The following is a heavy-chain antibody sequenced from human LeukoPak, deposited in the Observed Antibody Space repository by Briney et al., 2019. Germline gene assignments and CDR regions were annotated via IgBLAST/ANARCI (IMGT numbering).Heavy chain of an antibody. CDR3: TTVQGGSGSRYYYYMDV. V-gene: IGHV3-15*01. D-gene: IGHD3-10*01. Sequence: GGSLRLSCAASGFTFSSYWMSWVRQAPGKGLEWVGRIKSKTDGGTTDYAAPVKGRFTISRDDSKNTLYLQMNSLKTEDTAVYYCTTVQGGSGSRYYYYMDVWGKGTTVTISS. CDR1: GFTFSSYW. CDR2: IKSKTDGGTT. J-gene: IGHJ6*03.